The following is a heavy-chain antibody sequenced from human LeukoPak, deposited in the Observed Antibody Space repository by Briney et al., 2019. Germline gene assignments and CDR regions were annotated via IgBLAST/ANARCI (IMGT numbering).Heavy chain of an antibody. CDR3: AGSLGYCTSNVCYLKY. CDR1: GYTFTRYH. J-gene: IGHJ4*02. D-gene: IGHD2-8*01. Sequence: GASVKVSCKASGYTFTRYHMHWVRQAPGQGLEWMGIINPSGGSTRYAQKFQGRLTMTRDTSTSTVYMELSSLRSDGTAVYYCAGSLGYCTSNVCYLKYWGQGTLVTVSS. V-gene: IGHV1-46*01. CDR2: INPSGGST.